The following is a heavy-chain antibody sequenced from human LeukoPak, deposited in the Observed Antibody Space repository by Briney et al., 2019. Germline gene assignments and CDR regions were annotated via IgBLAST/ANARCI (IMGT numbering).Heavy chain of an antibody. CDR3: ARSAHPGGSSSWYFIDWFDP. V-gene: IGHV3-21*01. CDR2: ISSSSSYI. CDR1: GFTFSSYS. J-gene: IGHJ5*02. Sequence: GGSLRLSCAASGFTFSSYSMNWVRQAPGKGLEWVSSISSSSSYIYYADSVKGRFTISRDNAKNSLYLQMNSLRAEDTAVYYCARSAHPGGSSSWYFIDWFDPWGQGTLVTVSS. D-gene: IGHD6-13*01.